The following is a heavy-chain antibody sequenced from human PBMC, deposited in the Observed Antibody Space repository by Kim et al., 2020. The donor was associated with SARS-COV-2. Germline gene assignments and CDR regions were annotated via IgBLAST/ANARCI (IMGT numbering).Heavy chain of an antibody. V-gene: IGHV3-30-3*01. CDR2: ISYDGSNK. CDR3: ARGSQESRVRGALGV. D-gene: IGHD3-10*01. Sequence: GGSLRLSCAASGFTFSSYAMHWVRQAPGKGLEWVAVISYDGSNKYYPDSVKGRFTISRDNSKNTLYLQMNSLRAEDTAVYYCARGSQESRVRGALGVWG. J-gene: IGHJ3*01. CDR1: GFTFSSYA.